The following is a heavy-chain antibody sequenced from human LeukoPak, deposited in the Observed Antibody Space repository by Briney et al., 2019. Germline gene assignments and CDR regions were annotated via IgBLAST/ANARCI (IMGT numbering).Heavy chain of an antibody. D-gene: IGHD3-22*01. CDR3: AREGGDSSGYQSYYFDY. Sequence: PSETLSLTCTVSGGSISSSSYYWGWIRQPPGKGLQWIGSIYYSGSTYYNPSLKSRVTISVDTSKNQFSLKLSSVTAADTAVYYCAREGGDSSGYQSYYFDYWGQGTLVIVT. V-gene: IGHV4-39*07. CDR2: IYYSGST. J-gene: IGHJ4*02. CDR1: GGSISSSSYY.